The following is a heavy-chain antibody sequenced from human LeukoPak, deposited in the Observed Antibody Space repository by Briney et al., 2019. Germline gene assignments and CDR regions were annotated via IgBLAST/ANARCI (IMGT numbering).Heavy chain of an antibody. V-gene: IGHV3-23*01. J-gene: IGHJ4*02. Sequence: GGSLRLSCAASRFSFTNYAMSWVRQAPGKGLEWVSTISGSAVIGGTKYYADSVKGRFTISRDNSKNTLSLQMTSLRAEDTAVYYCAKEAGIAAPPYYFDFWGQGTLVTVSS. CDR3: AKEAGIAAPPYYFDF. D-gene: IGHD6-25*01. CDR2: ISGSAVIGGTK. CDR1: RFSFTNYA.